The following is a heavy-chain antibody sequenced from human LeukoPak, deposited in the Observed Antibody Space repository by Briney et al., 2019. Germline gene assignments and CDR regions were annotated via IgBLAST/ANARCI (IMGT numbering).Heavy chain of an antibody. V-gene: IGHV3-15*01. CDR2: IMSKTDGGTT. D-gene: IGHD3-10*01. Sequence: GGSLRLSCAASGFTFSNAWMSWVRQAPGKGLEWVGRIMSKTDGGTTAYAAPVKGRFTISRDDSKNTLYLQMRGLETEDTAVYYCTTASVTMVRGVINPDAFDVWGQGTLVTVSS. CDR3: TTASVTMVRGVINPDAFDV. J-gene: IGHJ3*01. CDR1: GFTFSNAW.